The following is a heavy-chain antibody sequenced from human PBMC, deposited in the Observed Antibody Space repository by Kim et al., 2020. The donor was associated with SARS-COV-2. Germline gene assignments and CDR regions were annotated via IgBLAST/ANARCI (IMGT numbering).Heavy chain of an antibody. Sequence: GGSLRLSCSASGFTFSSYAMHWVRQAPGKGLEYVSAISSNGGSTYYADSVKGRFTISRDNSKNTLCLQMSSLRAEDTAVYYCVKDSQKPRTIFGVVVQKIDGVQHWGQGTLVTVSS. J-gene: IGHJ1*01. V-gene: IGHV3-64D*09. CDR1: GFTFSSYA. CDR2: ISSNGGST. D-gene: IGHD3-3*01. CDR3: VKDSQKPRTIFGVVVQKIDGVQH.